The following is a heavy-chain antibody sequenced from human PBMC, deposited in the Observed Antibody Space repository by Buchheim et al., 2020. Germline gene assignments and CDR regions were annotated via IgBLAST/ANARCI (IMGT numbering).Heavy chain of an antibody. V-gene: IGHV1-46*01. CDR1: GYTFSSYY. Sequence: QVQLVQSGAEVKKPGASVKVSCKASGYTFSSYYMHWVRQAPGQGLEWMGIINPGGGFTTYAQKFQGRLTMTRDTSTSTMDMELSSLRSEDTAVYYCTRVDSSSWTGFDPWGQGTL. CDR2: INPGGGFT. J-gene: IGHJ5*02. CDR3: TRVDSSSWTGFDP. D-gene: IGHD6-13*01.